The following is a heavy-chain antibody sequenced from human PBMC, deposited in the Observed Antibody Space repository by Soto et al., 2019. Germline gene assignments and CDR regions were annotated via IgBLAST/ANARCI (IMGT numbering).Heavy chain of an antibody. D-gene: IGHD2-15*01. CDR2: INPNSGGT. CDR1: GYTFTGYY. V-gene: IGHV1-2*02. J-gene: IGHJ5*02. CDR3: AREAGSRYCSGGSCYHNWFDP. Sequence: ASVKVSCKVSGYTFTGYYMHWVRQAPGQGLEWMGWINPNSGGTNYAQKFQGRVTMTRDTSISTAYMELSRLRSDDTAVYYCAREAGSRYCSGGSCYHNWFDPWGQGTLVTVSS.